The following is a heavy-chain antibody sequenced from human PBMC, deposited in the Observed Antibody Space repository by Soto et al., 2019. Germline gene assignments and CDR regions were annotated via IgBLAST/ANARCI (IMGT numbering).Heavy chain of an antibody. J-gene: IGHJ6*02. Sequence: QVQLVQSGAEVKKPGSSVKVSCKASGGTFSSYAISWVRQAPGQGLEWMGGIIPIFGTANYAQKFQGRVTITADESTSTAYMELSSRRSEDTAVYYCAREPNKITIFGVNGMDVWGQGTTVTVSS. CDR1: GGTFSSYA. CDR2: IIPIFGTA. D-gene: IGHD3-3*01. CDR3: AREPNKITIFGVNGMDV. V-gene: IGHV1-69*01.